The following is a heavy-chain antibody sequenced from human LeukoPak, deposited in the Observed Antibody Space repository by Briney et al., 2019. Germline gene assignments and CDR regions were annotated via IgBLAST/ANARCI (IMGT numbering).Heavy chain of an antibody. J-gene: IGHJ6*02. D-gene: IGHD1-26*01. CDR3: ARDLRGVGAIEYYGLDV. V-gene: IGHV3-53*01. Sequence: PGGSLRLSCAASGFTVSSNYMSWVRQAPGKGLEWVSVIYSGGSTYYADSVKGRFTISRDNSKNTLYLQMNSLRAEDTAVYYCARDLRGVGAIEYYGLDVWGQGTTVTVSS. CDR2: IYSGGST. CDR1: GFTVSSNY.